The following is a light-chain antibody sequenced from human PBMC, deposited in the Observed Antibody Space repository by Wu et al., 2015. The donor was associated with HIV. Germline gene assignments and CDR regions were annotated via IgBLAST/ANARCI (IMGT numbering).Light chain of an antibody. CDR2: DAS. Sequence: EIVLTQSPATLSLSPGERATLSCRASQSVSSYLAWYQQKPGQAPRLLIYDASRRATDIPDRFSGSGSGTDFTLTISRLDXRXXXXYCQQMLRHLTFGRGTK. CDR1: QSVSSY. CDR3: QMLRHLT. V-gene: IGKV3-11*01. J-gene: IGKJ4*01.